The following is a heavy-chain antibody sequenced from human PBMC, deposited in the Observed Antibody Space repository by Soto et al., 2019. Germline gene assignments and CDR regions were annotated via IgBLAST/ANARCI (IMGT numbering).Heavy chain of an antibody. J-gene: IGHJ4*02. Sequence: GGSLRLSCAASGFTFSSYAMSWVRQAPGKGLEWVSAISGSGGSTYYADSVKGRFTISRDNSKNTLYLQMNSLRAEDTAVYYCAKDPGPLRTSITMIVVVTNYADYWGQGTLVTVSS. CDR1: GFTFSSYA. V-gene: IGHV3-23*01. CDR2: ISGSGGST. CDR3: AKDPGPLRTSITMIVVVTNYADY. D-gene: IGHD3-22*01.